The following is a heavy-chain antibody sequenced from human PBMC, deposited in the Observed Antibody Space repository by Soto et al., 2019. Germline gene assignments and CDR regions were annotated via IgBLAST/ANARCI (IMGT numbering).Heavy chain of an antibody. Sequence: PSDTRSLTCTVSGGSISTGCYYWYWIRQHPGKGLEWIGYIYYSGTTYYNPSLKSRVTISVDTSKNQFSLKLSSVTAADTAVYYCAASCVACGGFNYYGMDVWGQGTTVTVS. CDR2: IYYSGTT. V-gene: IGHV4-31*03. CDR1: GGSISTGCYY. CDR3: AASCVACGGFNYYGMDV. D-gene: IGHD2-21*01. J-gene: IGHJ6*02.